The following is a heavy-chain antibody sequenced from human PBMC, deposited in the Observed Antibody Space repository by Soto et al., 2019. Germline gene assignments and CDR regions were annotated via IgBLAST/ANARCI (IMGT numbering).Heavy chain of an antibody. J-gene: IGHJ4*02. CDR1: GGTFSSYT. Sequence: QVQLVQSGAEVKKPGSSVKVSCKASGGTFSSYTISWVRQAPGQGLEWMGRIIPILGIANYAQKFQGRVTIXGDKSKSTAYMELSSLRSEDTAVYYCARDRGDGGDYWGQGTLVTVSS. CDR3: ARDRGDGGDY. D-gene: IGHD3-10*01. V-gene: IGHV1-69*08. CDR2: IIPILGIA.